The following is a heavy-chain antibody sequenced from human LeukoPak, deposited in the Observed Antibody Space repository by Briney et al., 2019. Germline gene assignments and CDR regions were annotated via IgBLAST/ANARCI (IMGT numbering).Heavy chain of an antibody. CDR1: GGSIGSYY. V-gene: IGHV4-59*12. J-gene: IGHJ3*01. D-gene: IGHD3-10*01. CDR3: ASPMTLVVRGLAGIDAFDV. CDR2: IYYTGST. Sequence: SETLSLTCTVSGGSIGSYYWSWIRQPPGKGLEWIGHIYYTGSTHYNASLKSRVTISVDRSKNQVSLNLNSVTAADTAVYYCASPMTLVVRGLAGIDAFDVWGQGTVVTVSS.